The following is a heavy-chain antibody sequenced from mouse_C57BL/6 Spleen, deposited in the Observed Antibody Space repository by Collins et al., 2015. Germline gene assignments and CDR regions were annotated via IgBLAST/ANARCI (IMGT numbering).Heavy chain of an antibody. V-gene: IGHV5-17*02. D-gene: IGHD2-3*01. CDR1: GFTFSSFG. J-gene: IGHJ4*01. CDR2: ISSGSSTI. Sequence: DVQLVESGGGLVQPGGSRKLSCAASGFTFSSFGMHWVRQAPEKGLEWVAYISSGSSTIYYADTVKGRFTISRDNPKNTLFLQMTSLRSEDTAMYYCARSIPPIYDGYYGAMDYWGQGTSVTVSS. CDR3: ARSIPPIYDGYYGAMDY.